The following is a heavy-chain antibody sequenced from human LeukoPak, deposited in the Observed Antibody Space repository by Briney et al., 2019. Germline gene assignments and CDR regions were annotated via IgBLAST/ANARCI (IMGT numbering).Heavy chain of an antibody. CDR1: GYTFTSYY. V-gene: IGHV1-46*01. CDR3: AREPRPFDY. J-gene: IGHJ4*02. Sequence: GASVKVSCKASGYTFTSYYIHWVRQAPGQGLEWMGIINSSGGNTSYAQKFQGRVTMTRDTSTSTVYMELSSLRSEDSAVYYCAREPRPFDYWGQGTLVTV. CDR2: INSSGGNT.